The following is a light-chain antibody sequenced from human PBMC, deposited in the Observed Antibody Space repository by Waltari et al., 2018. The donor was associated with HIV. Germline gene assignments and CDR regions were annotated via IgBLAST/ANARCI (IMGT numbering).Light chain of an antibody. V-gene: IGKV3-15*01. Sequence: EIVMTQSPDTLSVSPGERATLSCRSSQSVGNNSAWYQQKPGHAPRLLIYGASPRATGIPARFSGSGSGTEFTLTISSLQSEDFAVYYCQQYNNWPYTFGQGTKLEIK. CDR3: QQYNNWPYT. CDR2: GAS. J-gene: IGKJ2*01. CDR1: QSVGNN.